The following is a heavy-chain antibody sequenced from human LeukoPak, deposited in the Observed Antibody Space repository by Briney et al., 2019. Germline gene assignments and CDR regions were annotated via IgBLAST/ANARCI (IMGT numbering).Heavy chain of an antibody. V-gene: IGHV1-8*03. J-gene: IGHJ6*03. CDR1: GYTFTSYD. D-gene: IGHD6-6*01. Sequence: ASVKVSCKASGYTFTSYDINWVRQATGQGLEWMGWMNPNSGNTGYAQKFQGRVTITRNTSISTAYMELSSLRSEDAAVYYCARGRRSSSNYYYYYMDVWGKGTTVTVSS. CDR2: MNPNSGNT. CDR3: ARGRRSSSNYYYYYMDV.